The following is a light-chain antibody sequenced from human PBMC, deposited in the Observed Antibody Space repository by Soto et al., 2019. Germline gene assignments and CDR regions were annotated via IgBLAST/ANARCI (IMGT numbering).Light chain of an antibody. CDR1: QSVSNSY. J-gene: IGKJ1*01. Sequence: EIVLTQSPGTLSLSPGERATLSCRASQSVSNSYLAWYQQKPGQAPRLLIYGASNRATGIPARFSGSGSRTDFTLTLSRLEPEDFAVYYCQQYGSSGTYGQGTKVDIK. V-gene: IGKV3-20*01. CDR2: GAS. CDR3: QQYGSSGT.